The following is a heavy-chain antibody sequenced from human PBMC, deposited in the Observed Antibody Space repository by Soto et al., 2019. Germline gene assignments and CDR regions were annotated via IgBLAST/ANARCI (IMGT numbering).Heavy chain of an antibody. V-gene: IGHV4-39*01. J-gene: IGHJ5*02. CDR2: FSCGGST. D-gene: IGHD6-13*01. CDR3: YSST. Sequence: QLHLQESGPGLVKPSETLSLTCTVSVASISKRNFYWGRIRQPPGKGLAWIGSFSCGGSTYYKPSLKSRVTISVDTSKKQFSLRLTSLTAADTVVETGYSSTWGQGTLVTVSS. CDR1: VASISKRNFY.